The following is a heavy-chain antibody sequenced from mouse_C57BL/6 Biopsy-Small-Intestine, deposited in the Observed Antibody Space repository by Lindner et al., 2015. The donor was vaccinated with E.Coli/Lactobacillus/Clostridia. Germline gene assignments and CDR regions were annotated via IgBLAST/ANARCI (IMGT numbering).Heavy chain of an antibody. CDR2: IYPGDGDT. V-gene: IGHV1-82*01. D-gene: IGHD1-1*01. CDR3: AREGNYYGSSPHFDY. CDR1: GYAFSSSW. Sequence: VQLQESGPELVKPGASVKISCKASGYAFSSSWMNWVKQRPGKGLEWIGRIYPGDGDTNYNGKFKGKATLTADKSSSTAYMQLSSLTSEDSAVYFCAREGNYYGSSPHFDYWGQGTTLTVSS. J-gene: IGHJ2*01.